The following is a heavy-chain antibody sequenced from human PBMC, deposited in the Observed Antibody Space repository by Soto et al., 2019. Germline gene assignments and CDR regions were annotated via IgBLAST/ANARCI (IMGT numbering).Heavy chain of an antibody. CDR2: ISAYNGNA. CDR3: ARDVASLTWIQLRTPGFDY. V-gene: IGHV1-18*01. CDR1: GYTISSYG. Sequence: GASVKVSCKSSGYTISSYGINCVRQAPGQGLEWMGWISAYNGNANYAQKLQGRVTMTTDTSTSTAYMELRSLRSDDTAVYYCARDVASLTWIQLRTPGFDYWGQGTLVTVSS. D-gene: IGHD5-18*01. J-gene: IGHJ4*02.